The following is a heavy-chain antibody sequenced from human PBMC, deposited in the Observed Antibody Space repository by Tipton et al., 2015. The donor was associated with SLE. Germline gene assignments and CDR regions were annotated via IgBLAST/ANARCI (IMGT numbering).Heavy chain of an antibody. D-gene: IGHD1-26*01. CDR1: GWSFSGFY. CDR3: SRSLPATSWFDP. J-gene: IGHJ5*02. CDR2: INHSGST. V-gene: IGHV4-34*01. Sequence: TLSLTCAVYGWSFSGFYWSWLRQPPGKGLEWIGEINHSGSTNYNPSLTSRVTISVDTSKNQFSLKLSSVTAAYTAVYYCSRSLPATSWFDPWGQGTLVTVSS.